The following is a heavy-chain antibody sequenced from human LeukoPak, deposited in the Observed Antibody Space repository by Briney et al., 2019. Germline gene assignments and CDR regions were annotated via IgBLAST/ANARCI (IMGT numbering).Heavy chain of an antibody. Sequence: PGGSLSLSCTVSGIDVSSNYISWVRQAPGKGLEWVSVTYVSGNTYYADSVKGRFIVSRDNSKNTLYLEMNSLRVEDTGVYYCARGVGAWGQGTLVTVSS. CDR3: ARGVGA. D-gene: IGHD1-26*01. V-gene: IGHV3-66*01. J-gene: IGHJ5*02. CDR1: GIDVSSNY. CDR2: TYVSGNT.